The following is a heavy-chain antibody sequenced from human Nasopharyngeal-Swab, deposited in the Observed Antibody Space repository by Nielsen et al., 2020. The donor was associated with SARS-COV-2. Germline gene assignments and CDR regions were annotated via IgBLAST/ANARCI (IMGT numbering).Heavy chain of an antibody. J-gene: IGHJ6*02. CDR3: ARLLIAARPAWDV. V-gene: IGHV4-39*01. Sequence: SETLSLTCTVSGGSISGSSYYWSWIRQPPGKGLEWIGEINHSGSTNYNPSLKSRVTISVDTSKNQFSLKLSSVTAADTAVYYCARLLIAARPAWDVWGQGTTVTVSS. CDR2: INHSGST. D-gene: IGHD6-6*01. CDR1: GGSISGSSYY.